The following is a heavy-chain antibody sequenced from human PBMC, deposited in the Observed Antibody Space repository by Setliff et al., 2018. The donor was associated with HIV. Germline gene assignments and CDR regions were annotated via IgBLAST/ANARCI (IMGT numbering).Heavy chain of an antibody. D-gene: IGHD1-26*01. Sequence: ASVKVSCKASGYTFTSYYLHWVRQAPGQGLEWLGRINPSKGDIHYPQKFQGRVTMTSDTSTSTVYMDLRSLRSEDSAVYYCAIEMPGGHWDDFWGQGTLVTVSS. CDR1: GYTFTSYY. J-gene: IGHJ4*02. CDR3: AIEMPGGHWDDF. V-gene: IGHV1-46*01. CDR2: INPSKGDI.